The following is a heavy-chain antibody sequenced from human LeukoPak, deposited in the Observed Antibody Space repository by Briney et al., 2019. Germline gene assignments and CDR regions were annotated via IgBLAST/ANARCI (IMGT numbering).Heavy chain of an antibody. D-gene: IGHD6-19*01. V-gene: IGHV1-2*02. J-gene: IGHJ4*02. Sequence: ASVKVSCKASGYTFTGYYMHWVRQAPGQGLEWMGWINPNSGGTSYAQKFQGRVTMTRDTSTSTVYMELSSLRSEDTAVYYCARDKAVAGLDYWGQGTLVTVSS. CDR1: GYTFTGYY. CDR2: INPNSGGT. CDR3: ARDKAVAGLDY.